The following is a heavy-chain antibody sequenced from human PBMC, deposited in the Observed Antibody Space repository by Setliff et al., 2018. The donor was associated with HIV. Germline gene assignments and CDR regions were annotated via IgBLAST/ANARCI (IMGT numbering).Heavy chain of an antibody. J-gene: IGHJ3*02. CDR1: GDSIRITNYY. Sequence: PSETLSLTCLVSGDSIRITNYYWGWVRQSPGKGLEWFGSVFYTGTTYYNPSLLSRLTISVDTSKNQFSLKLYSVTAADTALYYCARYSSDHYAFDIWGQGTMVTVSS. CDR3: ARYSSDHYAFDI. D-gene: IGHD6-19*01. CDR2: VFYTGTT. V-gene: IGHV4-39*01.